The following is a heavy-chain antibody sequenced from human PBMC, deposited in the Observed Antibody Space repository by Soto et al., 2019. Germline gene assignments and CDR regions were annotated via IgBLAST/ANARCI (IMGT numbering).Heavy chain of an antibody. V-gene: IGHV3-30-3*01. Sequence: GGSLRLSCASSGVTFNNYAMNLVRQATGKGLEWVAIISYNGSSTYYADSVKGRFTISRDNSKNTLYLQMNSLRAEDTAVYYCARDHRNYDILTGYFPYWGQGTLVTVSS. J-gene: IGHJ4*02. CDR1: GVTFNNYA. D-gene: IGHD3-9*01. CDR3: ARDHRNYDILTGYFPY. CDR2: ISYNGSST.